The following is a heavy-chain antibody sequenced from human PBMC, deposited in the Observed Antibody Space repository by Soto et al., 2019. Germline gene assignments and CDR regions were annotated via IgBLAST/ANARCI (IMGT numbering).Heavy chain of an antibody. J-gene: IGHJ6*02. CDR1: GGTFSSYA. V-gene: IGHV1-69*13. CDR3: ASHCGGDCYTAYYYYYCMDV. Sequence: ASVKVSCKASGGTFSSYAISWVRQAPGQGLEWMGGIIPIFGTANYAQKFQGRVTITADESTSTAYMELSSLRSEDTAVYYCASHCGGDCYTAYYYYYCMDVWGQGTTVTVSS. CDR2: IIPIFGTA. D-gene: IGHD2-21*02.